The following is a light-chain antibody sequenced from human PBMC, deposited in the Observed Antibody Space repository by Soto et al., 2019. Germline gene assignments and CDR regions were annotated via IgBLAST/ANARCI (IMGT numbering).Light chain of an antibody. V-gene: IGKV1-5*03. J-gene: IGKJ1*01. Sequence: DIQMTPSPSTLSASVGDRVTITCRASQSISTYLAWYQQKPGKAPKLLIYKVSSLEGGAPSRFSGSGSGTEFTLTINSLQPDDFATYYCQQYGSYSRTFGQGTKVDIK. CDR2: KVS. CDR1: QSISTY. CDR3: QQYGSYSRT.